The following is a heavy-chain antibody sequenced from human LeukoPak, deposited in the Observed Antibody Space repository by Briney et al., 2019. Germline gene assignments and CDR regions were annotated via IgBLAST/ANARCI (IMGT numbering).Heavy chain of an antibody. J-gene: IGHJ5*02. CDR1: GYSFTSYW. CDR3: ARSTAITMIVAGFDP. Sequence: GESLKISCKGSGYSFTSYWIGWVRQMPGKGLEWMGIIYPGDSDTRYSPSFQGQVTISADKSISTAYLQWSSLKASDTAMYYCARSTAITMIVAGFDPWGQGTLVTVSS. D-gene: IGHD3-22*01. CDR2: IYPGDSDT. V-gene: IGHV5-51*01.